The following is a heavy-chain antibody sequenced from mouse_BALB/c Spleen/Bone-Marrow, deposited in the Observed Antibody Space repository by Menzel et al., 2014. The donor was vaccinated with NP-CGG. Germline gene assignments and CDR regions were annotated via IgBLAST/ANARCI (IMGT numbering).Heavy chain of an antibody. CDR1: GYTFTDYA. V-gene: IGHV1-67*01. J-gene: IGHJ3*01. CDR3: ASPIYYGNYEGFAY. D-gene: IGHD2-1*01. CDR2: ISTHSGNT. Sequence: QVQLQQPGPELVRPGVSVKISCKGSGYTFTDYAMHWVKQSHAKSLEWIGVISTHSGNTNYNQKFKGKATMTVDKSSSTAYMELARLTSEDSAIYYCASPIYYGNYEGFAYWGQGTLVTVSA.